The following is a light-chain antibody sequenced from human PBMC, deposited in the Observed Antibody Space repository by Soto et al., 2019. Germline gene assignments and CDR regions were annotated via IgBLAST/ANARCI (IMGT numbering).Light chain of an antibody. CDR1: QSIRNY. Sequence: DIQMTQSPSSLSASVGDRVTITCRASQSIRNYLNWYQQKPGKVPNLLIYGASSLQSGVPSRFSGSESETDFTLTINNLQPEVFATYYCQQSYTAVFTFGPGTKVDIK. CDR3: QQSYTAVFT. CDR2: GAS. V-gene: IGKV1-39*01. J-gene: IGKJ3*01.